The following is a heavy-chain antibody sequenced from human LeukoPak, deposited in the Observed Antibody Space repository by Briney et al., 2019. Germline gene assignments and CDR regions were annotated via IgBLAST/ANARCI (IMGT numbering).Heavy chain of an antibody. J-gene: IGHJ3*02. V-gene: IGHV3-7*01. D-gene: IGHD6-6*01. CDR1: GFTFSSYW. Sequence: GGSLRLSCVASGFTFSSYWMSWVRQAPGKGLEWVANIKQDGSEKYYVDSVKGRFTISRDNAKNSLNLQMNSLRAEDTAVYYCARFMDSSSWGAHDAFDIWGQGTMVTVSS. CDR2: IKQDGSEK. CDR3: ARFMDSSSWGAHDAFDI.